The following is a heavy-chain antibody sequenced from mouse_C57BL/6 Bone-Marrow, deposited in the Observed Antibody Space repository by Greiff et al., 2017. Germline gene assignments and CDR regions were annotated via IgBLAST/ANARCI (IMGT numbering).Heavy chain of an antibody. J-gene: IGHJ3*01. CDR1: GFTFTDYY. V-gene: IGHV7-3*01. D-gene: IGHD2-1*01. Sequence: EVKLMESGGGLVQPGGSLSLSCAASGFTFTDYYMSWVRQPPGKALEWLGFIRNKANGYTTEYSASVKGRFTISSDNSQSILYLQMNALRAEDSATYYCASLYYGNYVWFAYWGRGTLVTVSA. CDR3: ASLYYGNYVWFAY. CDR2: IRNKANGYTT.